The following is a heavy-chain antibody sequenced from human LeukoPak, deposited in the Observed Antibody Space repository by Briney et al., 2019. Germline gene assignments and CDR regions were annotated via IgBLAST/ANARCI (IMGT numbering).Heavy chain of an antibody. J-gene: IGHJ5*02. V-gene: IGHV4-39*07. CDR1: GGSISSSSFY. D-gene: IGHD3-22*01. CDR2: IYYSGGT. CDR3: ARGGDSSGYEGRFDP. Sequence: SETLSLTCTVSGGSISSSSFYWGWIRQPPGKGLEWIGNIYYSGGTYYNPSLKSRLTISLDTSKNQFSLKLSSVTAADTAVYYCARGGDSSGYEGRFDPWGQGTLVTVSS.